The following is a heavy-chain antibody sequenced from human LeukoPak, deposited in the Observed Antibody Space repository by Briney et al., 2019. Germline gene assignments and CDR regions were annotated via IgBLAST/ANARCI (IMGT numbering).Heavy chain of an antibody. V-gene: IGHV1-69*06. CDR2: IIPIFGTA. CDR3: ARASAAGPGGWFDP. D-gene: IGHD6-13*01. CDR1: GGTCSSYA. Sequence: SVKVSCKASGGTCSSYAISWVRQAPGQGLEWMGRIIPIFGTANYAQKFQGRVTITADKSTSTAYMELSSLRSEDTAVYYCARASAAGPGGWFDPWGQGTLVTVSS. J-gene: IGHJ5*02.